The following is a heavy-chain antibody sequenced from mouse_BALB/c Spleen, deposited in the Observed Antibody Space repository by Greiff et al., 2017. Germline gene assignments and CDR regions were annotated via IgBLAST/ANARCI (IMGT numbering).Heavy chain of an antibody. Sequence: DVQLVESGAELVKPGASVKLSCKASGFNITDTYMHWVKQRPEQGLEWIGRIDPANGNTKYDPKFQGKATITADTSSNTADLQLSSRTSEDTAVYYCARSGDYGNYWGYWGQGTTLTVSS. V-gene: IGHV14-3*02. CDR2: IDPANGNT. CDR1: GFNITDTY. J-gene: IGHJ2*01. CDR3: ARSGDYGNYWGY. D-gene: IGHD2-1*01.